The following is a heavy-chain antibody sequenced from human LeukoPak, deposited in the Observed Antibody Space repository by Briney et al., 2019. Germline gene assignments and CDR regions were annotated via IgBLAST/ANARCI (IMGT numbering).Heavy chain of an antibody. CDR1: GYTFTNYG. Sequence: EASVKVSCKASGYTFTNYGIFWVRQAPGQGLEWMGWISAYSGNTNYAQKLQGRVTMTTETSTSTAYMELESLRSGDTAVYYCAISQGSYYDTSGYLGGDYWGQGTLVTVSS. D-gene: IGHD3-22*01. V-gene: IGHV1-18*01. CDR2: ISAYSGNT. J-gene: IGHJ4*02. CDR3: AISQGSYYDTSGYLGGDY.